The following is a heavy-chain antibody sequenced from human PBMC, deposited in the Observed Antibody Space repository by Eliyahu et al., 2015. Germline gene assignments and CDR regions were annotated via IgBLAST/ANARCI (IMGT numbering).Heavy chain of an antibody. V-gene: IGHV3-53*01. CDR2: IYSGGST. Sequence: QAPGKGLEWVSIIYSGGSTYYADSVKGRFTISRDNSKNTLYLQMNSLRAEDTAVYYCXRELDYRXDYWGQGTXVTVSS. J-gene: IGHJ4*02. D-gene: IGHD5-12*01. CDR3: XRELDYRXDY.